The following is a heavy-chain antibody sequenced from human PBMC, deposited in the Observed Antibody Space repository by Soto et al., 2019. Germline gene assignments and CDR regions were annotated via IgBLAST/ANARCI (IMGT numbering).Heavy chain of an antibody. CDR1: GFTFDDYT. D-gene: IGHD2-15*01. J-gene: IGHJ5*02. CDR3: AKGIAYCSGGSCYSNRFNWFDP. Sequence: GGSLRLSCAASGFTFDDYTMHWVRQAPGKGLEWVSLISWDGGSKYYADSVKGRFTISRDNSKNTLYLQMNSLRAEDTAVYYCAKGIAYCSGGSCYSNRFNWFDPWGQGTLVTVSS. V-gene: IGHV3-43*01. CDR2: ISWDGGSK.